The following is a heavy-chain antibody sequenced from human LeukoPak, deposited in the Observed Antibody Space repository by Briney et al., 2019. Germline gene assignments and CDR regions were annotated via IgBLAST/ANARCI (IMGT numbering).Heavy chain of an antibody. Sequence: GGSLRLSCAASGFTFSSYSMNWVRQAPGRGLEWVSSISSSSSYIYYADSVKGRFTISRDNAKNSLYLQMNSLRAEDTAVYYCARGRAGHSYGYHYYYGMDVWGQGTTVTVSS. J-gene: IGHJ6*02. CDR2: ISSSSSYI. CDR1: GFTFSSYS. V-gene: IGHV3-21*01. D-gene: IGHD5-18*01. CDR3: ARGRAGHSYGYHYYYGMDV.